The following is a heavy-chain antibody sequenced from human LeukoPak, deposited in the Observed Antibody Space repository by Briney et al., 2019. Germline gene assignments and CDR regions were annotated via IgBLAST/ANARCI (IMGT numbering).Heavy chain of an antibody. CDR3: ARELAAAGYYYYYYMDV. J-gene: IGHJ6*03. D-gene: IGHD6-13*01. CDR2: MNPNSGNT. CDR1: GYTFTSYA. V-gene: IGHV1-8*02. Sequence: SVKVSCKASGYTFTSYAMNWVRQATGQGLEWMGWMNPNSGNTGYAQKFQGRVTMTRNTSISTAYMELSSLRSEDTAVYYCARELAAAGYYYYYYMDVWGKGTTVTISS.